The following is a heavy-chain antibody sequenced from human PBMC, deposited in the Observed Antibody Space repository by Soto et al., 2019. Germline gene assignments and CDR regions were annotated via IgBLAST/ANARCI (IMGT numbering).Heavy chain of an antibody. CDR2: LNPSGGAT. Sequence: QVQMVQSGAEVKKPGASVKVSCEASGYTFTDYYMHWVRQAPGQGLEWMGRLNPSGGATTYVQKFQGRVTMTTATSTSTVYMDLSSLTPEDTAVYYCARGSSLALDYWGQGTLVTVSS. CDR3: ARGSSLALDY. V-gene: IGHV1-46*01. CDR1: GYTFTDYY. J-gene: IGHJ4*02.